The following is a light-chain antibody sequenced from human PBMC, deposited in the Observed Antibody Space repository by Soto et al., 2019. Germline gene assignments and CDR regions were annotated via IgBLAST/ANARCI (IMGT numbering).Light chain of an antibody. J-gene: IGLJ2*01. Sequence: QSALTQPASVSGSPGQSITISCTGTSRDVGGYNYVSWHQQHPGKAPKVIITEVNNRPSGVSNRFSGSKSGNTASLTISGLQAEDEAAYYCSSYVRSSNFVVFGGGTKLTVL. CDR1: SRDVGGYNY. CDR3: SSYVRSSNFVV. CDR2: EVN. V-gene: IGLV2-14*01.